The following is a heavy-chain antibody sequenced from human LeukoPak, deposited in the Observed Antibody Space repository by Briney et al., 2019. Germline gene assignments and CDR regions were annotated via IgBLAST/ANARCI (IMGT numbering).Heavy chain of an antibody. V-gene: IGHV3-30*03. D-gene: IGHD1-1*01. J-gene: IGHJ4*02. CDR2: ISYDGSNE. Sequence: GGSLRLSCAASGFTFSSYGMHWVRQAPGKGLEWVAVISYDGSNEYYADSVKGRFTTSRDNSKNTLYLQMNSLRVEDTAVYYCARGDDFYFDHWGQGTLVTVSS. CDR1: GFTFSSYG. CDR3: ARGDDFYFDH.